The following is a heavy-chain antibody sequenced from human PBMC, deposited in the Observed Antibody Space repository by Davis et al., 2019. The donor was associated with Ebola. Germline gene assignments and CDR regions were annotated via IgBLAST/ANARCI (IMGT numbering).Heavy chain of an antibody. CDR2: IDPSDSYI. CDR1: GYSFPNYW. V-gene: IGHV5-10-1*01. CDR3: ARVERSSSFPGGY. J-gene: IGHJ4*02. Sequence: GESLKISCQGSGYSFPNYWITWVRQMPGKGLEWMGRIDPSDSYINYSPALQGRVSFSIDMSISTAYLQWSRLEPSDTAMYYCARVERSSSFPGGYWGQGTLVTVSS. D-gene: IGHD6-13*01.